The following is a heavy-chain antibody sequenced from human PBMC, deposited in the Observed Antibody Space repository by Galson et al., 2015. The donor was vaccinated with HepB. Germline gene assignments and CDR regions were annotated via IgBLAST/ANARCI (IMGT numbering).Heavy chain of an antibody. Sequence: SVKVSCKASGYTFTSYGISWVRQAPGQGLEWMGWISAYNGNTNYAQKLQGRVTMTTDTSTSTAYMELRSLRSDDTAVYCCARVRVITTTIIFDYYYGMDVWGQGTTVTVSS. CDR1: GYTFTSYG. D-gene: IGHD3-22*01. V-gene: IGHV1-18*04. CDR2: ISAYNGNT. CDR3: ARVRVITTTIIFDYYYGMDV. J-gene: IGHJ6*02.